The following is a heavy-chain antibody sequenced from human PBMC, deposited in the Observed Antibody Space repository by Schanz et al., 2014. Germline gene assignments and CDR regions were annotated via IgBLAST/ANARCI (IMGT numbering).Heavy chain of an antibody. CDR3: ATIGVNDYWRFGLDL. D-gene: IGHD3-16*01. V-gene: IGHV1-2*06. J-gene: IGHJ6*02. Sequence: QVHLVQSGSEVKKPGASVKVSCKASRYPFTAYYMHWVRQAPGQGLEWMGRINPNLGSANYAQKFQGRVTITADKSTSTAYMELKSLRSADTAVYYCATIGVNDYWRFGLDLWGQGTTVTVSS. CDR1: RYPFTAYY. CDR2: INPNLGSA.